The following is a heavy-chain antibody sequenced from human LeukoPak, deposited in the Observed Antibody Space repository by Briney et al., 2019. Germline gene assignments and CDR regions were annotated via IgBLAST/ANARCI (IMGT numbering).Heavy chain of an antibody. D-gene: IGHD3-22*01. CDR3: VKDSYYYDSSGYFDY. Sequence: GRSLRLSCAASGFTFSSYGMHWVRQAPGKGPEWVAVISYDGSNKYYADSVKGRFTISRDNSKNTLYLEMNSLRAEDTAVYYCVKDSYYYDSSGYFDYWGQGTLVTVSS. V-gene: IGHV3-30*18. CDR1: GFTFSSYG. J-gene: IGHJ4*02. CDR2: ISYDGSNK.